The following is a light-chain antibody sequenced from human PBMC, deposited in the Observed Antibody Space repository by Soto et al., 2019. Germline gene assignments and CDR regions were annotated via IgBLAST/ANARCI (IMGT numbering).Light chain of an antibody. CDR3: QQYNNWPLYT. V-gene: IGKV3-15*01. CDR2: ATS. Sequence: EIVLTQSPGTLSLSPGERATLSCRASQSVSSTDLAWYQQKPGQAPRLLIYATSTRATGIPARFNGSRSGTEFTLTISSLQSEDFAVYYCQQYNNWPLYTFGQGTKLEIK. CDR1: QSVSSTD. J-gene: IGKJ2*01.